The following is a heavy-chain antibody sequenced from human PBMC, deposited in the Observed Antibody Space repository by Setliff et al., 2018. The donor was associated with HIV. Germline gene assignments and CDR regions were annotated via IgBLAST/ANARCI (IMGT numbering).Heavy chain of an antibody. J-gene: IGHJ4*02. CDR2: VTHSGTT. CDR3: ARGRKKTLAVSGTRYFDF. CDR1: GGSFSGFY. D-gene: IGHD6-19*01. V-gene: IGHV4-34*01. Sequence: PSETLSLTCAVYGGSFSGFYWTFIRQSPGKGLEWIGEVTHSGTTTYDPSLKSRITISVDTSKNQFSLKPTSVTAADMGVYYCARGRKKTLAVSGTRYFDFWGQGTLVTVSS.